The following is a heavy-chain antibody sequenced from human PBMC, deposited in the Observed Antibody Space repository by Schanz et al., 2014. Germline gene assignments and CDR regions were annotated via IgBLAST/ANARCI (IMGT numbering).Heavy chain of an antibody. CDR3: AREQTIFGVTYTDAYDV. J-gene: IGHJ3*01. V-gene: IGHV3-21*02. CDR2: ISSRSSHI. CDR1: GFTASSHS. D-gene: IGHD3-3*01. Sequence: EVQLVESGGGLVKPGGSLRLSCGVSGFTASSHSMNWVRQAPGKGLEWVSSISSRSSHIYHADSVKGRFTVSRDNAKNSVYLQMNGLRVEDTAVYYCAREQTIFGVTYTDAYDVWGRGTMVTGSS.